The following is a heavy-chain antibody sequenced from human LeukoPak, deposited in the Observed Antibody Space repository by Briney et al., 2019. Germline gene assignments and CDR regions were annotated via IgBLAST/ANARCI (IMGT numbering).Heavy chain of an antibody. CDR3: ARALWFGDSYYFDF. CDR1: GFTFSSYS. D-gene: IGHD3-10*01. V-gene: IGHV3-21*01. J-gene: IGHJ4*02. CDR2: ISSSSSYI. Sequence: PGGSLRLSCAASGFTFSSYSMNWVRQALGKGLEWGSSISSSSSYIYYADSAKGRFTISRDNAKNSLYLRMNSLRAEDTAVYYCARALWFGDSYYFDFWGEGTLVTVSS.